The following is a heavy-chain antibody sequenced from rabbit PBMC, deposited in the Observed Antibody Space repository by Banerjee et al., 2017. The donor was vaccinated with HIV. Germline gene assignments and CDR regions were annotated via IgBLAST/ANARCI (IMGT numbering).Heavy chain of an antibody. V-gene: IGHV1S45*01. J-gene: IGHJ4*01. CDR2: IIGGSSGGT. D-gene: IGHD4-1*01. CDR3: ARDLAGVIGWNFNL. Sequence: QYHLEESGGDPVKPEGSLQLTCTASGFDFSSESQCWVRQAPGKGLEWIACIIGGSSGGTYYASWAKGRFTISSDNAQNTVDLQMNSLTAADTATYFCARDLAGVIGWNFNLWGPGTLVTVS. CDR1: GFDFSSESQ.